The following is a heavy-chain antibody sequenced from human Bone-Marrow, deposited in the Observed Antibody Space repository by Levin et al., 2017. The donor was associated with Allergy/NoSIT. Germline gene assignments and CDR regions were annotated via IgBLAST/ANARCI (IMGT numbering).Heavy chain of an antibody. CDR2: IGTRTGTT. CDR1: GFAFSYYT. Sequence: GGSLRLSCAASGFAFSYYTMTWVRQAPGQGLEWVASIGTRTGTTNFADSVKGHFTISRDDSKNTLYLQMNSLRAEDTAVYFCAKDLPGGGIYFEYWGQGTPVTVSS. CDR3: AKDLPGGGIYFEY. J-gene: IGHJ4*02. D-gene: IGHD4-23*01. V-gene: IGHV3-23*01.